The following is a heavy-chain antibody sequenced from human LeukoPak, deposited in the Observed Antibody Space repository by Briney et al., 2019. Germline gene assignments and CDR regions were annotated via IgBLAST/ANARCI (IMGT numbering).Heavy chain of an antibody. Sequence: GGSLRLSCAASGFTFSSYAMHWVRQAPGKGLEWVAVISYDGSNKYYADSVKGRFTISRDNSKNTLYLQMNSLRVEDTAVYYCARGGGKVLRYFDWLLPFDYWGQGTLVTVSS. V-gene: IGHV3-30-3*01. CDR3: ARGGGKVLRYFDWLLPFDY. CDR1: GFTFSSYA. D-gene: IGHD3-9*01. CDR2: ISYDGSNK. J-gene: IGHJ4*02.